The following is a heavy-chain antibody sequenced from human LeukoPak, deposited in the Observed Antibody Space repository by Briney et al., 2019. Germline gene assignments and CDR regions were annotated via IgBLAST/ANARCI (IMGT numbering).Heavy chain of an antibody. Sequence: PGGSLRLSCEASGFIFSNYGMHWVRQAPGKGLEWVALIWYDGQTKFYADSVKGRFTISRDNPGNTLFLQMSSLRVEDTAVYYCAKDVGGSRGIVVVARNYGMDVWGQGTTVTVSS. CDR2: IWYDGQTK. J-gene: IGHJ6*02. D-gene: IGHD2-15*01. CDR1: GFIFSNYG. V-gene: IGHV3-33*06. CDR3: AKDVGGSRGIVVVARNYGMDV.